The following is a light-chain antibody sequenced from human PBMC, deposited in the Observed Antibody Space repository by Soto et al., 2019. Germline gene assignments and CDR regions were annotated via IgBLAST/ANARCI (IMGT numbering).Light chain of an antibody. V-gene: IGKV3-15*01. Sequence: EIVMLQSPATLSASPGERATLSCRASQSVSSNLAGYQQKCGQAPRLLIYGASTRATGIPARFSGSGSGTECTLTISSLQSEDFAVYACQQYNNWPAITFGRGTRLEFK. CDR3: QQYNNWPAIT. CDR1: QSVSSN. J-gene: IGKJ5*01. CDR2: GAS.